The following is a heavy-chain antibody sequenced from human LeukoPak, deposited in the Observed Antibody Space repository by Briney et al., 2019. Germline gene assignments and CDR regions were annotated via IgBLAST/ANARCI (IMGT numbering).Heavy chain of an antibody. J-gene: IGHJ5*02. V-gene: IGHV1-18*01. CDR1: GATLNNHG. CDR3: ARANMVFGVDIEQNWFDL. D-gene: IGHD3-3*01. CDR2: ISEYNGNK. Sequence: ASVKVSCKASGATLNNHGINWVRQAPGQGLEWMGWISEYNGNKNYARKVQGRVTLTIHAYTRTANMELSNLRFDDPAIYFCARANMVFGVDIEQNWFDLWGQGTRVIVS.